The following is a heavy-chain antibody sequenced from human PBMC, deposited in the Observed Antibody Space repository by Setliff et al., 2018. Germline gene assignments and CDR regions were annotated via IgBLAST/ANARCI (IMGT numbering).Heavy chain of an antibody. Sequence: PGESLKISCAASGFTFSSYWMGWVRQAPGKGLEWVANIKQDGSEKYYVDSVKGRFTISRDNAKNSLYLQMNSLRAEDTAVYYCARDYYDDGSGYSADAFDIWGQGTMVTVSS. CDR3: ARDYYDDGSGYSADAFDI. CDR1: GFTFSSYW. J-gene: IGHJ3*02. D-gene: IGHD3-22*01. V-gene: IGHV3-7*01. CDR2: IKQDGSEK.